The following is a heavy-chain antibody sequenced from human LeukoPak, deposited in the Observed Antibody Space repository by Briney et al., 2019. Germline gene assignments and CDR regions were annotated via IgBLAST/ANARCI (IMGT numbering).Heavy chain of an antibody. V-gene: IGHV3-11*06. CDR3: ARDLRTSSSSQLGY. J-gene: IGHJ4*02. CDR1: GFTFSDYY. D-gene: IGHD6-13*01. CDR2: ISSSSIYT. Sequence: TGGSLRLSCATSGFTFSDYYMSWIRQAPGKGLEWVSYISSSSIYTNYADSVKGRFTISRDNAKNSLYLQMNSLRAEDSAVYYCARDLRTSSSSQLGYRGQGTLVTVSS.